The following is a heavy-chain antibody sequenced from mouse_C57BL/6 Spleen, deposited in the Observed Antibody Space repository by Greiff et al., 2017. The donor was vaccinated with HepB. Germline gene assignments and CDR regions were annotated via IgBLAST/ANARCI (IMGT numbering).Heavy chain of an antibody. J-gene: IGHJ4*01. CDR2: INPNNGGT. CDR3: ARWANWDSYYAMDY. V-gene: IGHV1-26*01. D-gene: IGHD4-1*01. CDR1: GYTFTDYY. Sequence: EVQLQQSGPELVKPGASVKISCKASGYTFTDYYMNWVKQSHGKSLEWIGDINPNNGGTSYNQKFKGKATLTVDKSPSTAYMELRSLTSEDSAVYYCARWANWDSYYAMDYWGQGTSVTVSS.